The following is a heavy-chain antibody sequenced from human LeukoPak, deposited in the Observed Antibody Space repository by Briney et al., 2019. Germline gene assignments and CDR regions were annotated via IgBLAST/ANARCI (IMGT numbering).Heavy chain of an antibody. D-gene: IGHD5-12*01. V-gene: IGHV4-59*01. CDR2: TYYSGST. Sequence: KPSETLSLTCTVSGGSISSYHWSWIRQPPGKGLEWIGYTYYSGSTNYNPSLKSRVTISVDTSKNQFSLKLSSVTAADTAVYCCARGVQSGPPDYWGQGTLVTVSS. CDR3: ARGVQSGPPDY. J-gene: IGHJ4*02. CDR1: GGSISSYH.